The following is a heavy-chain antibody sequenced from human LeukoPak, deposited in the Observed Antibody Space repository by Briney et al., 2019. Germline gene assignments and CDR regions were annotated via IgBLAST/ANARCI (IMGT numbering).Heavy chain of an antibody. CDR2: ISWNSGSI. V-gene: IGHV3-9*01. CDR3: AKGEPPLHYYGSGSYYNSLANWFDP. Sequence: GGSLRLSCAASGFTFDDYAMHWVRQAPGKGLEWVSGISWNSGSIGYADSVKGRFTISRDNAKNSLYLQMNSLRAEDTALYYCAKGEPPLHYYGSGSYYNSLANWFDPWGQGTLVTVSS. CDR1: GFTFDDYA. D-gene: IGHD3-10*01. J-gene: IGHJ5*02.